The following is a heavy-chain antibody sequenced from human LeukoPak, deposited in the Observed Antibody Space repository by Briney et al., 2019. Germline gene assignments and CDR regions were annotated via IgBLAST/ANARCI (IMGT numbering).Heavy chain of an antibody. D-gene: IGHD4-17*01. J-gene: IGHJ6*03. CDR2: ISSSSSTI. CDR3: ARKTVTTGVGFRYYYYYMDV. CDR1: GFTFSSYS. V-gene: IGHV3-48*02. Sequence: PGGSLRLSCAASGFTFSSYSMNWVRQAPGKGLEWVSYISSSSSTIYYADSVKGRFTISRDNAKNSLYLQMNSLRDEDTAVYYCARKTVTTGVGFRYYYYYMDVWGKGTTVTVSS.